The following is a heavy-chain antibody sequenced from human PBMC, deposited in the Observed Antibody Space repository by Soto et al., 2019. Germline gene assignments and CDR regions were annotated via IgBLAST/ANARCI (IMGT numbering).Heavy chain of an antibody. V-gene: IGHV3-23*01. J-gene: IGHJ6*02. CDR3: ARDGGQWLRAVYYYYGMDV. D-gene: IGHD5-12*01. CDR2: ITDSGTGT. CDR1: GFTFGAYG. Sequence: GGSLRLSCAASGFTFGAYGMTWVRQAPGKGLEWISAITDSGTGTVYADSVKGRFTISRDNSKNTLYLQMNSLRAEDTAVYYCARDGGQWLRAVYYYYGMDVWGQGTTVTVSS.